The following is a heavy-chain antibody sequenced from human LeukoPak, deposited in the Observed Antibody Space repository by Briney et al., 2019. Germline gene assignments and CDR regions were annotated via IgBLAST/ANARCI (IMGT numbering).Heavy chain of an antibody. CDR3: AREFGRGRYSSSWYGGVFYFDY. Sequence: PSETLSLTCTVSGGSISSYYWSRIGQPAGKGLEWIGRIYTSGSTNYNPSLKSRVTISVDKSKNQFSLKLSSVTAADTAVYYCAREFGRGRYSSSWYGGVFYFDYGDGGTLVTVSS. J-gene: IGHJ4*02. V-gene: IGHV4-4*07. CDR1: GGSISSYY. CDR2: IYTSGST. D-gene: IGHD6-13*01.